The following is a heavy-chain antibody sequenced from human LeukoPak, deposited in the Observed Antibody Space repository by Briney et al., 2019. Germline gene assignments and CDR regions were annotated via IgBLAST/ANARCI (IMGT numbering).Heavy chain of an antibody. CDR2: INTNSGDT. CDR3: ATSMGYATGFDY. Sequence: GASVKVSCKTSGYTFTGYYIHWVRQAPGQGLERMGWINTNSGDTKYGQKFQGRVTMTRDTSISTVYMELSRLGSDDTAVFYCATSMGYATGFDYWGLGTLVTVSS. J-gene: IGHJ4*02. CDR1: GYTFTGYY. D-gene: IGHD3-16*01. V-gene: IGHV1-2*02.